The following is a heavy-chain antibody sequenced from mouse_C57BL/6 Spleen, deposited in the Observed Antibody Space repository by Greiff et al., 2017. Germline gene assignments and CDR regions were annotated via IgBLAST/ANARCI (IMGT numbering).Heavy chain of an antibody. CDR3: ARKGYYDYDGSMDD. CDR2: IYPGSGST. Sequence: QVQLQQPGAELVKPGASVKMSCKASGYTFTSYWITWVKQRPGQGLEWIGDIYPGSGSTNYNEKFKSKATLTVDTSSSTAYMQLSSLTSEDSAVYYCARKGYYDYDGSMDDWGQGTSVTVSS. D-gene: IGHD2-4*01. CDR1: GYTFTSYW. V-gene: IGHV1-55*01. J-gene: IGHJ4*01.